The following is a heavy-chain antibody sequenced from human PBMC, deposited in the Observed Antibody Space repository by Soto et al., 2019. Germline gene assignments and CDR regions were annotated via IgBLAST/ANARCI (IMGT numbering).Heavy chain of an antibody. Sequence: EVQLVESGGGLVQPGRSLRLSCAASGFTFDDYAMHWVRQPPGKGLEWVSGITWNSGSKDYADSVKGRFTISRDNRKNSLYLQMNSLRGEDTALYYCTTTYRNDDSRVVAYWGQGTLVTVSS. V-gene: IGHV3-9*01. CDR1: GFTFDDYA. CDR2: ITWNSGSK. D-gene: IGHD1-1*01. CDR3: TTTYRNDDSRVVAY. J-gene: IGHJ4*02.